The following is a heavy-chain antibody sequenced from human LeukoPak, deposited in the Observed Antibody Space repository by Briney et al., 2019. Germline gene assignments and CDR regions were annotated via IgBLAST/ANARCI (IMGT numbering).Heavy chain of an antibody. D-gene: IGHD5-12*01. CDR2: IKQDGSEK. J-gene: IGHJ3*02. Sequence: PGGSLRLSCAASGFTFSSYWMHWVRQAPGKGLEWVANIKQDGSEKYYVDSVKGRFSISRDNARNSLHLQMNSLRAEDTAVYYCTTDLLGLRAGDAFDIWGQGTMVTVSS. V-gene: IGHV3-7*03. CDR1: GFTFSSYW. CDR3: TTDLLGLRAGDAFDI.